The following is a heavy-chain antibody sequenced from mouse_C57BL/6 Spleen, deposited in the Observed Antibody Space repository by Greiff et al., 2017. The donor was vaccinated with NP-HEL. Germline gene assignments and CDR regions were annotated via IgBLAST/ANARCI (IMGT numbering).Heavy chain of an antibody. CDR2: INPNNGGT. CDR3: ARRGTVEVWSMDY. V-gene: IGHV1-26*01. D-gene: IGHD1-1*01. J-gene: IGHJ4*01. Sequence: EVKLVESGPELVKPGASVKISCKASGYTFTDYYMNWVKQSHGKSLEWIGDINPNNGGTSYNQKFKGKATLTVDKSSSTAYMELRSLTSEDSAVYYCARRGTVEVWSMDYWGQGTSVTVSS. CDR1: GYTFTDYY.